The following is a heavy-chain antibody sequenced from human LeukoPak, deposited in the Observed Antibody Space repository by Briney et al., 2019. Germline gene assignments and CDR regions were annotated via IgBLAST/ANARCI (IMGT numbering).Heavy chain of an antibody. J-gene: IGHJ4*02. CDR2: IYTSGST. V-gene: IGHV4-61*02. CDR3: ALRGYDSSGYFFDS. CDR1: GGSISSGSYY. Sequence: SETLSLTCTVSGGSISSGSYYWSWIRQPAGKGLEWIGRIYTSGSTNYNPSLKSRVTISVDTSKNQFSLKLSSLTAADTAVYYCALRGYDSSGYFFDSWGQGTLVTVSS. D-gene: IGHD3-22*01.